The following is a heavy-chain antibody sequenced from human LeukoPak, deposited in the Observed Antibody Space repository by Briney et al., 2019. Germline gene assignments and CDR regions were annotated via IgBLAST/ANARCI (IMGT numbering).Heavy chain of an antibody. V-gene: IGHV5-51*01. Sequence: KISCKGSGYSFTSYWIGWVRQMPGKGLEWMGIIYPGDSDTRYSPSFQGQVTISADKSISTAYLQWSSLKASDTAMYYCARAYCGGDCYWGDYYYYYMDVWGKGTTVTISS. CDR3: ARAYCGGDCYWGDYYYYYMDV. J-gene: IGHJ6*03. D-gene: IGHD2-21*02. CDR2: IYPGDSDT. CDR1: GYSFTSYW.